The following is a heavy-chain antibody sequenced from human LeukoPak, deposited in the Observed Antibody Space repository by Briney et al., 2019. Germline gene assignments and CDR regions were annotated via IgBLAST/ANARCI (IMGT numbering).Heavy chain of an antibody. CDR1: GFNFRDAA. Sequence: GGSLRLSCAASGFNFRDAAMTWVRQAPGKGLEWVSLIGSVGDSTYYADSVKGRLTISRDNSENTLSLQMNSLRADDTAVYYCAKGARGDTVTSIVGLNWFDPWGQGTLVTVSS. V-gene: IGHV3-23*01. D-gene: IGHD4-17*01. J-gene: IGHJ5*02. CDR2: IGSVGDST. CDR3: AKGARGDTVTSIVGLNWFDP.